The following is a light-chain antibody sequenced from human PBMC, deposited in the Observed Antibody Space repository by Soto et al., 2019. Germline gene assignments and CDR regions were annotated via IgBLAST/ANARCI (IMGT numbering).Light chain of an antibody. CDR1: SSDVGGYEY. CDR2: AVS. Sequence: QSSLAQPASVSGSPGQAITIACTGSSSDVGGYEYVSWYQQHPGKAPKLMIYAVSNRPSGVSTRFSGSNSGNTASLTISGLQADDEADYYCSSFTSSSTLPYVFGTGTKVTVL. J-gene: IGLJ1*01. CDR3: SSFTSSSTLPYV. V-gene: IGLV2-14*01.